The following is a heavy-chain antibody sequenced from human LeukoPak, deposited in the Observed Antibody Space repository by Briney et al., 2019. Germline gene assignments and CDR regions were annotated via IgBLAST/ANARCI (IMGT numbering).Heavy chain of an antibody. D-gene: IGHD3-22*01. CDR2: IYTSGST. CDR3: ARTPLEDYDSSGYLYYFDY. CDR1: GGSISSYY. Sequence: SETLSLTCTVSGGSISSYYWSWIRQPAGKGLEWIGRIYTSGSTNYNPSLKSRVTMSVDTSKNQFSLKLSSVTAADTAAYYCARTPLEDYDSSGYLYYFDYWGQGTLVTVSS. J-gene: IGHJ4*02. V-gene: IGHV4-4*07.